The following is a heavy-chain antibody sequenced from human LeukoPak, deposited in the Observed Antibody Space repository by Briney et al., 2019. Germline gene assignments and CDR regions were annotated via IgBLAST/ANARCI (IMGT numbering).Heavy chain of an antibody. V-gene: IGHV1-2*02. J-gene: IGHJ4*02. Sequence: ASVKVSCKASGYTFTGYYMHWVRQAPGQGLEWMGWINPNSGGTNYAEKLQGRVTMTRDTSISTVYMELSRLRSDDTAVFYCARDQSRLRFLEWLFDYWGQGTLVTVSS. D-gene: IGHD3-3*01. CDR2: INPNSGGT. CDR3: ARDQSRLRFLEWLFDY. CDR1: GYTFTGYY.